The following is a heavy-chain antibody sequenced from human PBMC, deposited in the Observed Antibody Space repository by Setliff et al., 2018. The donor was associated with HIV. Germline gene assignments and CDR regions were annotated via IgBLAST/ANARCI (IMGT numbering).Heavy chain of an antibody. CDR1: GGSISNSRYY. CDR3: ARGRKKTLAVSGTRYFDF. CDR2: VTHSGTT. D-gene: IGHD6-19*01. Sequence: TSETLSLTCTVSGGSISNSRYYWSWIRQPPGKGLEWIGEVTHSGTTTYDPSLKRRITISVDTSKNQFSLKLTSVTAADMGVYYCARGRKKTLAVSGTRYFDFWGQGTLVTVSS. V-gene: IGHV4-39*07. J-gene: IGHJ4*02.